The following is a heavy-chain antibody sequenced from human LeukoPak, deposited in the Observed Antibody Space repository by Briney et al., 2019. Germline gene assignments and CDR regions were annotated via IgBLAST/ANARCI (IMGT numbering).Heavy chain of an antibody. V-gene: IGHV3-23*01. CDR1: GFTFSSYA. J-gene: IGHJ4*02. Sequence: GGSLRLSCAASGFTFSSYAMHWVRQAPGKGLEWVSGVTPSGDPTYYADSVKGRFIISRDNSKTTMYLQMNSLRAEDTGVYYCAKDSGWIQFIEWGQGTPVTVSS. CDR2: VTPSGDPT. CDR3: AKDSGWIQFIE. D-gene: IGHD5-24*01.